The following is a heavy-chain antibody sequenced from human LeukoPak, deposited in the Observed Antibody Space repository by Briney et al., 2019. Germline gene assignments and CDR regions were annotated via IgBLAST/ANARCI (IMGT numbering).Heavy chain of an antibody. D-gene: IGHD6-19*01. J-gene: IGHJ3*02. CDR1: GFTFSSYA. Sequence: GGSLRLSCAASGFTFSSYAMSWVRQAPGKGLEWVSAISGSGGSTYYADSVKGRFTISRDNSKNTLYLQMNSLRAEDTAVYYCAKDGSQWLVISDAFDILGQGTMVTVSS. V-gene: IGHV3-23*01. CDR3: AKDGSQWLVISDAFDI. CDR2: ISGSGGST.